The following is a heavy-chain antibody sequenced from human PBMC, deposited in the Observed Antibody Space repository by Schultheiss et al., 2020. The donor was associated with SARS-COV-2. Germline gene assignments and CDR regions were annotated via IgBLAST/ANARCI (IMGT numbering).Heavy chain of an antibody. CDR2: ISGSGGST. V-gene: IGHV3-23*01. J-gene: IGHJ4*02. CDR3: AKDVIAARLGLDY. Sequence: GGSLRLSCAASGFTFSNAWMSWVRQAPGKGLEWVSAISGSGGSTYYADSVKGRFTISRDNSKNTLYLQMNSLRAEDTAVYYCAKDVIAARLGLDYWGQGTLVTVSS. D-gene: IGHD6-6*01. CDR1: GFTFSNAW.